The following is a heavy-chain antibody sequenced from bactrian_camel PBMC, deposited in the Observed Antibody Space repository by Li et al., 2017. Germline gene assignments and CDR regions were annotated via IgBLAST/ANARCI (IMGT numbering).Heavy chain of an antibody. V-gene: IGHV3S1*01. D-gene: IGHD4*01. J-gene: IGHJ4*01. CDR2: IYTGGSMT. Sequence: VQRVESGGGSVQAGGSLRLSCVASGYTDNSNCMGWFRQAPGKEREGVAAIYTGGSMTYYSDSVKGRFTTSRSNAVNTVYLAMSSLKPGDSGTYYCAAGYLYPGGQWLETDDYDIWGQGTQVTVS. CDR3: AAGYLYPGGQWLETDDYDI. CDR1: GYTDNSNC.